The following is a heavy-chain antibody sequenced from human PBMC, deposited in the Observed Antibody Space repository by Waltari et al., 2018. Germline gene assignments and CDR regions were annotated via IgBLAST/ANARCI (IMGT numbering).Heavy chain of an antibody. D-gene: IGHD2-15*01. Sequence: QVQLVESGGGVVQPGRSLRLSCAASGFTFNSFAMHWFRQAPGKGLDWVAVISYDESDKVYADSLKGRFTISRDNSKNTLYLQMNSLRAEDTAVYYCARPVVGYYYYMDVWGKGTTVTVSS. J-gene: IGHJ6*03. V-gene: IGHV3-30*01. CDR2: ISYDESDK. CDR1: GFTFNSFA. CDR3: ARPVVGYYYYMDV.